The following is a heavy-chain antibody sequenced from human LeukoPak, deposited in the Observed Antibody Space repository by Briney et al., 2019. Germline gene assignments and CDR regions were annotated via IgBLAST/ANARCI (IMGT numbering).Heavy chain of an antibody. Sequence: PSQTLSLTCTVSGGSISSGGYYWSWIRQHPGKGLEWIGYIYYSWSTYYNPSLKSRVTISVDTSKNQFFLKLSSVTAADTAVYYCARDVEVGYCSGGSCYTRIFDYWGQGTLVTVSS. J-gene: IGHJ4*02. D-gene: IGHD2-15*01. V-gene: IGHV4-31*03. CDR3: ARDVEVGYCSGGSCYTRIFDY. CDR1: GGSISSGGYY. CDR2: IYYSWST.